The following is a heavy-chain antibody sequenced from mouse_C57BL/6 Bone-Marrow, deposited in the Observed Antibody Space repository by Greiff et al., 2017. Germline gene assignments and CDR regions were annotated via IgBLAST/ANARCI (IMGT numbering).Heavy chain of an antibody. CDR3: ASEDDYDGPLGTF. CDR2: INPGSGGT. D-gene: IGHD2-4*01. J-gene: IGHJ3*01. V-gene: IGHV1-54*01. Sequence: VKLVESGAELVRPGTSVKVSCKASGYAFTNYLIEWVKQRPGQGLEWIGVINPGSGGTNYNEKLQGKATLTADKSSSTAYMQLISLTSEDSAVYFCASEDDYDGPLGTFWGQGTLVTVSA. CDR1: GYAFTNYL.